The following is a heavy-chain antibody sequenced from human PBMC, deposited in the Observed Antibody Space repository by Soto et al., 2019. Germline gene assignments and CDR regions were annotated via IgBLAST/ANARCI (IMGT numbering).Heavy chain of an antibody. D-gene: IGHD3-10*01. J-gene: IGHJ5*02. CDR2: ISYDGSNK. V-gene: IGHV3-30-3*01. CDR3: ARELASPHYYGSGSPNWFDP. Sequence: QVQLVESGGGVVQPGGSLRLSCAASGFTFSSYAMHWVRQAPGKGLEWVAVISYDGSNKYYADSVKGRFTISRDNSKNTLYLQMNSLRAEDTAVYYCARELASPHYYGSGSPNWFDPWGQGTLVTVSS. CDR1: GFTFSSYA.